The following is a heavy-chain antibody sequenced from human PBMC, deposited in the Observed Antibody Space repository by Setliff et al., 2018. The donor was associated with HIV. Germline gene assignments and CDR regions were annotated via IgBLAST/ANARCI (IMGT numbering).Heavy chain of an antibody. CDR3: ARVQRGRGYSHGHWYFDL. V-gene: IGHV4-4*02. J-gene: IGHJ2*01. CDR1: GASISSTNW. Sequence: SETLSLTCAVSGASISSTNWWTWVRQSPGEGLEWIGEIYHSGSAFYNPSLKGRVTISVDTSKSQFSLRLSVVTAADTAIYYCARVQRGRGYSHGHWYFDLWGRGTLVTVSS. D-gene: IGHD5-18*01. CDR2: IYHSGSA.